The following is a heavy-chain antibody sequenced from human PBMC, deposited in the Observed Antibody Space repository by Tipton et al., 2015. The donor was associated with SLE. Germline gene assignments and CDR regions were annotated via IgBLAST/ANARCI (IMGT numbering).Heavy chain of an antibody. Sequence: SLRLSCAASGFTVSSYSMNWVRQAPGKGLEWVSSISSSSSYIYYADSVKGRFTISRDNAKNSLYLQMNSLRAEDTAVYYCARDRGVSYYYYGMDVWGQGTTVTVSS. J-gene: IGHJ6*02. V-gene: IGHV3-21*03. D-gene: IGHD3-10*01. CDR1: GFTVSSYS. CDR3: ARDRGVSYYYYGMDV. CDR2: ISSSSSYI.